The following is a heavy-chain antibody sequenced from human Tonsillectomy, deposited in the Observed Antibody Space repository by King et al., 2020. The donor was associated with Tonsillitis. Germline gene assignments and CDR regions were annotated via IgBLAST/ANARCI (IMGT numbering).Heavy chain of an antibody. J-gene: IGHJ6*02. D-gene: IGHD6-13*01. CDR3: AKYSSSCYYYYYYGMDV. CDR1: GFTFSSYG. V-gene: IGHV3-30*18. Sequence: VQLVESGGGVVQPGRSLRLSCAASGFTFSSYGMHWVRQAPGKGLEWVAVISYDGSNKYYADSVKGRFTIPRDNSKNTLYLQMNSLRDEDTAVYYCAKYSSSCYYYYYYGMDVWGQGTTVTVSS. CDR2: ISYDGSNK.